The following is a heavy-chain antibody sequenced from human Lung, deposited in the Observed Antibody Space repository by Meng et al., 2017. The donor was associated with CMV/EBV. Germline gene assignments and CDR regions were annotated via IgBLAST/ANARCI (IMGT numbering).Heavy chain of an antibody. CDR3: ARTHVMGGAPPSLDY. J-gene: IGHJ4*02. CDR1: GYPFTTYY. Sequence: SGYPFTTYYMNWVRQAPGQGLEWMGIINPGGGSTNYAQKFQGRVTMTRDTSTSTVYMELSSLGSEDTAVYYCARTHVMGGAPPSLDYWGQGTLVTVSS. D-gene: IGHD1-26*01. CDR2: INPGGGST. V-gene: IGHV1-46*01.